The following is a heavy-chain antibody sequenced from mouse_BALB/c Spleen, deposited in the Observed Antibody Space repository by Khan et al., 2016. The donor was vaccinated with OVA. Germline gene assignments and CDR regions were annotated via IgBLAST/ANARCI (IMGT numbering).Heavy chain of an antibody. CDR2: IWSAGSA. CDR3: ARSGYDYGRGALFAY. Sequence: VQLQESGPGLVQPSQSLSITCTVSGFSLNNYSVHWVRQSPGKGLEWLGVIWSAGSADYNAAFISRLTISKDNSRSQVFFKMNSLQPNDTAIYYCARSGYDYGRGALFAYWGQGTLVTVSA. CDR1: GFSLNNYS. J-gene: IGHJ3*01. D-gene: IGHD2-4*01. V-gene: IGHV2-2*02.